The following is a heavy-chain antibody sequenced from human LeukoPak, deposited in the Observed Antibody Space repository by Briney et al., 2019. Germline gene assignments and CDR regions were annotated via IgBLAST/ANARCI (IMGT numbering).Heavy chain of an antibody. D-gene: IGHD3-22*01. V-gene: IGHV1-69*13. Sequence: GASVKVSCKASGGTFSSYAISWVRQAPGQGLEWMGGIIPIFGTANYAQKFQGRVTITADESTSTAYMELSSLRSEDTAVYYCATVIAYYYDSSGPGFDYWGQGTLVTVSS. CDR2: IIPIFGTA. J-gene: IGHJ4*02. CDR1: GGTFSSYA. CDR3: ATVIAYYYDSSGPGFDY.